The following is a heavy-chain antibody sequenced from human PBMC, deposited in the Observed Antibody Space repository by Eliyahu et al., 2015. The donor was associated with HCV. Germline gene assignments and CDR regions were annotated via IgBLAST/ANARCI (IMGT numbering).Heavy chain of an antibody. CDR1: GGSISSYF. D-gene: IGHD4-11*01. CDR3: ARGGYSKVDAFDI. Sequence: QVQLQESGPGLVKPSEILSLTCTVSGGSISSYFWSWIRQPPGKGLEWIGYIHYSGSTTYNPSLKSRLTISVDTSKNQFSLKLRSVTAADTAVYYCARGGYSKVDAFDIWGQGTMVTVSS. J-gene: IGHJ3*02. CDR2: IHYSGST. V-gene: IGHV4-59*01.